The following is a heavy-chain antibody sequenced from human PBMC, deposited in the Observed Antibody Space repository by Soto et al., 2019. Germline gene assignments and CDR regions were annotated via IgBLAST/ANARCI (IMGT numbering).Heavy chain of an antibody. D-gene: IGHD6-19*01. CDR3: PSVSVAGTRFDY. CDR2: IYHSGST. V-gene: IGHV4-4*02. CDR1: GGSISSSNW. J-gene: IGHJ4*02. Sequence: QVQLQESGPGLVKPSGTLSLTCAVSGGSISSSNWWSWVRQPPGKGLEWIGEIYHSGSTNYNPSLKCRVTISVDKSTNHFSLKVSSVTAADTAVYYYPSVSVAGTRFDYWGQGTLVTVSS.